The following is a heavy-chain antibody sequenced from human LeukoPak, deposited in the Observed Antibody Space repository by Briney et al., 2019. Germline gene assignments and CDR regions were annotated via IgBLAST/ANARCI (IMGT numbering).Heavy chain of an antibody. J-gene: IGHJ4*02. V-gene: IGHV1-3*01. CDR3: ARILAAAETGDY. D-gene: IGHD6-13*01. Sequence: GASVKVSCKASGYTFTSYAMHWVRQAPGQRLEWMGWINAGNGNTKYSQKFQGRVTITRDTSASTAYMELSSLRSEDTAVYYCARILAAAETGDYWGQGTLVTVSS. CDR2: INAGNGNT. CDR1: GYTFTSYA.